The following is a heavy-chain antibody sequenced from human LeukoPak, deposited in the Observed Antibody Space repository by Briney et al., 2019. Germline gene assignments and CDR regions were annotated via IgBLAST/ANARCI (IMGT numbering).Heavy chain of an antibody. CDR2: ISSTGGYT. CDR1: GFTFSNYA. V-gene: IGHV3-64*02. Sequence: PGGSLRLSCAASGFTFSNYATHWVRQAPGTGLEYVSAISSTGGYTYYADSVKGRFTIPRDNSKDTLYLQMGSLRTEDMAVYYCARASSGWYDYWGQGTLVTVSS. CDR3: ARASSGWYDY. D-gene: IGHD6-19*01. J-gene: IGHJ4*02.